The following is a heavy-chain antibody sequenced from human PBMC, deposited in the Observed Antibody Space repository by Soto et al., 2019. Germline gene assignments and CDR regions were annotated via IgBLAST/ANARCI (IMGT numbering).Heavy chain of an antibody. CDR1: GFTFSTYA. J-gene: IGHJ3*01. Sequence: QVQLVESGGGVVQPGRSRRLSCAASGFTFSTYAMHWVRRAPGKVLEWMAVISYDAVNKYYADSVKGRATISRDNYNNPLCLHLNSLRAEDTALYCCAIDGGSYRGHGTMVIVSS. CDR2: ISYDAVNK. V-gene: IGHV3-30-3*01. D-gene: IGHD3-10*01. CDR3: AIDGGSY.